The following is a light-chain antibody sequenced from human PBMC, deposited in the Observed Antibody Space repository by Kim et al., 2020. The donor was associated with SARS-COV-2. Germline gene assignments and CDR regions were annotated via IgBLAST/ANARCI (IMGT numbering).Light chain of an antibody. Sequence: GQSITISCTGTSRDVGSYNLVSWYQQEPGKAPKLMVYEATKRPSGVSNRFSGSKSGNTASLTISGLQAGDEADYYCCSYADSSTLVFGGGTQLTVL. CDR3: CSYADSSTLV. V-gene: IGLV2-23*01. CDR2: EAT. CDR1: SRDVGSYNL. J-gene: IGLJ2*01.